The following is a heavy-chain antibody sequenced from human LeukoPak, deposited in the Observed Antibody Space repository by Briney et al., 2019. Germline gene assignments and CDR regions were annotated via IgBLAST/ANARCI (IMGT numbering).Heavy chain of an antibody. CDR2: ISSSSSYI. Sequence: PGGSLRLSCAASGFTFSSYSMNWVRQAPGKGLEWVSSISSSSSYIYYADSVKGRFTISRDNAKNSLYLQMNSLRAEDTAVYYCARTDYYDSSVIYYYALDIWGQGTMVTVSS. CDR3: ARTDYYDSSVIYYYALDI. D-gene: IGHD3-22*01. CDR1: GFTFSSYS. V-gene: IGHV3-21*04. J-gene: IGHJ3*02.